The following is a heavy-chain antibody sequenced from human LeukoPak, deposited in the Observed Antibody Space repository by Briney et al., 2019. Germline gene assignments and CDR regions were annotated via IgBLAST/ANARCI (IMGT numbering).Heavy chain of an antibody. J-gene: IGHJ5*02. Sequence: SVKVSCKASGGTFSSYAISWVRQAPGQGLEWMGGIIPIFGTANYAQKFQGRVTITADESTSTAYMELSSLRSEDTAVYYCARVAARVPAAMPALSWFDPWGQGTLVTVSS. V-gene: IGHV1-69*13. CDR3: ARVAARVPAAMPALSWFDP. CDR1: GGTFSSYA. D-gene: IGHD2-2*01. CDR2: IIPIFGTA.